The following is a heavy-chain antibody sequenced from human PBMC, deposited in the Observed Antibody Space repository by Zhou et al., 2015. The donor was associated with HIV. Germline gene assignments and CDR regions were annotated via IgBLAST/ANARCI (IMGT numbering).Heavy chain of an antibody. Sequence: QIQLVQSGGEVKKPGASVKVSCKASGYTFISSGISWVRQAPGQGLEWLGWISAYSGNANYAQKLQGRVTLTTDTSTRTAYLELRSLRSDDTAVYYCARNALLYSSAWYDDFWGQGTLVTVSS. CDR3: ARNALLYSSAWYDDF. D-gene: IGHD6-19*01. J-gene: IGHJ4*02. CDR1: GYTFISSG. CDR2: ISAYSGNA. V-gene: IGHV1-18*01.